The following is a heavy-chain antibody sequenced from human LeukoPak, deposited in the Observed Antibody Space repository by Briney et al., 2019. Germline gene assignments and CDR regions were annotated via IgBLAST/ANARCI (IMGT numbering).Heavy chain of an antibody. Sequence: PGGSLRLSCAASGFTVSSNYINWVRQAPGKGLVWVSRINSDGSSTSYADSVKGRFTISRDNAKNTLYLQMNSLRAEDTAVYYCARSNRRDGYKGDYWGQGTLVTVSS. J-gene: IGHJ4*02. CDR3: ARSNRRDGYKGDY. CDR1: GFTVSSNY. CDR2: INSDGSST. D-gene: IGHD5-24*01. V-gene: IGHV3-74*01.